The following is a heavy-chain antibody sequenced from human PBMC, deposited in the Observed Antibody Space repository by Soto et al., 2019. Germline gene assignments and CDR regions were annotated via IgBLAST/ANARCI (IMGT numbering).Heavy chain of an antibody. CDR3: ATAPAHLMWRHFDN. CDR1: GGAISSGY. J-gene: IGHJ4*02. V-gene: IGHV4-59*01. D-gene: IGHD2-8*01. CDR2: IYYSGNT. Sequence: SETLSLTCSVSGGAISSGYWNWIRQPPGKGLEWIGFIYYSGNTKYSPSLKRRVTISVDTSKNQFSLKLRSVTAADTAVYYCATAPAHLMWRHFDNWGPGSLVTVSS.